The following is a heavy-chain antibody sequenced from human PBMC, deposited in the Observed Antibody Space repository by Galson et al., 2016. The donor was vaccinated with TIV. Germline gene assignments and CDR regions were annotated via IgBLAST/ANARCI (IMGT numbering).Heavy chain of an antibody. Sequence: SETLYLTCAVSGGSISSSNWWSWVRQPPGKGLEWIGEVYHSGSTNYNPSLKGRVTISVDKSTNQLSLKVNSVTAADTAVYYCARDRSVIFGVDEYNSGMDVWGQGTTVTVSS. D-gene: IGHD3-3*01. CDR2: VYHSGST. V-gene: IGHV4-4*02. CDR3: ARDRSVIFGVDEYNSGMDV. CDR1: GGSISSSNW. J-gene: IGHJ6*02.